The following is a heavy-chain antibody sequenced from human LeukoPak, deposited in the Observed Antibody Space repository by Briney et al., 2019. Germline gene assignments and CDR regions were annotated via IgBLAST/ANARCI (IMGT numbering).Heavy chain of an antibody. V-gene: IGHV4-59*01. CDR1: GGSISRYC. D-gene: IGHD1-7*01. Sequence: SETLSLTCTVSGGSISRYCWSWIRQPPGKGLEWIGYIYYSGSTNYNPSLKSRVTISVDTSKNQFSLKLSSVTAADTAVYYCARGPVGGTTYNDGDAFDIWGQGTMATVSS. CDR3: ARGPVGGTTYNDGDAFDI. J-gene: IGHJ3*02. CDR2: IYYSGST.